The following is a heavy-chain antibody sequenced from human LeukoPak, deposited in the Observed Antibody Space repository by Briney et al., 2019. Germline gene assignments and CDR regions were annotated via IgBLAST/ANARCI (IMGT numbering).Heavy chain of an antibody. Sequence: SETLSLTCAVYGGSFSGYYWSWIRQPPGKGLEWIGEINHSGSTNYNPSLKSRVTISVDTSKNQFSLKLSSVTAADTAVYYCARFLAAAGGFDYWGQGTLVTVSS. D-gene: IGHD6-13*01. V-gene: IGHV4-34*01. CDR1: GGSFSGYY. J-gene: IGHJ4*02. CDR2: INHSGST. CDR3: ARFLAAAGGFDY.